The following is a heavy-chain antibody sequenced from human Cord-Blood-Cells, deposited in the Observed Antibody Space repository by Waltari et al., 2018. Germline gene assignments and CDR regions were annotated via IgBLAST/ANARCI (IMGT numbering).Heavy chain of an antibody. CDR2: IYYSGST. CDR1: GGSISSYY. J-gene: IGHJ4*02. Sequence: QVQLQESGPGLVKPSETLSLTCTVSGGSISSYYWSWIRQPPGKGLEWTGYIYYSGSTNYNPSLKSRVTISVDTSKNQFSLKLSSVTAADTAVYYCARLISSSWTYYFDYWGQGTLVTVSS. CDR3: ARLISSSWTYYFDY. D-gene: IGHD6-13*01. V-gene: IGHV4-59*01.